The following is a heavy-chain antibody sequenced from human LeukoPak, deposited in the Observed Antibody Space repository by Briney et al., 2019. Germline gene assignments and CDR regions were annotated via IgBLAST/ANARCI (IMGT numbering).Heavy chain of an antibody. V-gene: IGHV4-59*08. CDR1: GGSISNYF. D-gene: IGHD1-14*01. CDR3: ASQPVSLNWFDP. J-gene: IGHJ5*02. CDR2: ISYNAIT. Sequence: SETLSLTCTVSGGSISNYFWSWIRQPPGKGLEWIGYISYNAITNYNPSLRRRVNISLDTSKTQFSLKLTSVTAADTAFYYCASQPVSLNWFDPWGQGTLVPVSS.